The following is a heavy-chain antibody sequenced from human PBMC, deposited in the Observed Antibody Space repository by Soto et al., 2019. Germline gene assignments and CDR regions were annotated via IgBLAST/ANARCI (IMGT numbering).Heavy chain of an antibody. D-gene: IGHD2-8*01. CDR1: GFTFSNAW. CDR2: IKSKTDGGTT. V-gene: IGHV3-15*01. CDR3: TTGPLPYCTNGVCYSGLRVDY. Sequence: EVQLLESGGGLVQPGGSLRLSCAASGFTFSNAWMSWVRQAPGKGLEWVGRIKSKTDGGTTDYAAPVKGRFTISRDDSKNTLYLQMNSLKTEDTAVYYCTTGPLPYCTNGVCYSGLRVDYWGQGTLVTVSS. J-gene: IGHJ4*02.